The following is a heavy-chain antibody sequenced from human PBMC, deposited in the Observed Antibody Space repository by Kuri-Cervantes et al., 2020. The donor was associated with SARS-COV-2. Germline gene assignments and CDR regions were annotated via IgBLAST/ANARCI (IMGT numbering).Heavy chain of an antibody. J-gene: IGHJ3*02. CDR1: GDSISSSGYY. D-gene: IGHD1-1*01. Sequence: SQTLSLTCVVSGDSISSSGYYWNWIRQHPGKGLEWIGYVYYSGDTYYNPSLKSRVSISAQTSQNQFSLRLTSVTAAGTAVYYCASRDADNISSDAFDIWGQGTMVTVSS. V-gene: IGHV4-31*02. CDR2: VYYSGDT. CDR3: ASRDADNISSDAFDI.